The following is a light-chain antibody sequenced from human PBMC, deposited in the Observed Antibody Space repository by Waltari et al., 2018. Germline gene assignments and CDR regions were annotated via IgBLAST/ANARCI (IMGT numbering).Light chain of an antibody. Sequence: QSILTQPTSVSGAPGQRVTISCTGSSSNIGAGHDVHSYQAFPGTAPKLLIYGNNNRPSGVPDRFSGSKSGSSASLAINGLQAEDEADYYCQSFDSNVRGGVVFGGGTKVTVL. CDR2: GNN. J-gene: IGLJ3*02. CDR1: SSNIGAGHD. V-gene: IGLV1-40*01. CDR3: QSFDSNVRGGVV.